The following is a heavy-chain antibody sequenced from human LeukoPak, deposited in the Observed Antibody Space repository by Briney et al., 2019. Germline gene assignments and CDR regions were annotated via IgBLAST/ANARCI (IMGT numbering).Heavy chain of an antibody. CDR1: GGSIRNTNYY. J-gene: IGHJ3*02. CDR2: IYYSGST. Sequence: SETLSLTCTVSGGSIRNTNYYWGWIRQPPGKGLEWIGSIYYSGSTYYNPSLKSRVTISVDTSKNQFSLKLSSVTAADTAVYYCARAGSGHGAFDIWGQGTMVTVSS. CDR3: ARAGSGHGAFDI. V-gene: IGHV4-39*07. D-gene: IGHD1-26*01.